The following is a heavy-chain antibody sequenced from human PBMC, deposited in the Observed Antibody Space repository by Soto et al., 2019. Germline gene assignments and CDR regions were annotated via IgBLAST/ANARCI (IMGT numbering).Heavy chain of an antibody. CDR3: AGGPLTYYYDSSGYLT. J-gene: IGHJ5*02. Sequence: SETLSLTCTVSGGSISSYYWSWIRQPPGKGLEWIGYIYYSGSTNYNPSLKSRVTISVDTSRNQFSLKLSSVTAADTAVYYCAGGPLTYYYDSSGYLTWGQGTLVTVS. CDR1: GGSISSYY. D-gene: IGHD3-22*01. CDR2: IYYSGST. V-gene: IGHV4-59*01.